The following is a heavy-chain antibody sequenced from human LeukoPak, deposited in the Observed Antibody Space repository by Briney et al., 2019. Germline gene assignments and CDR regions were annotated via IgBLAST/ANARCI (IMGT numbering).Heavy chain of an antibody. CDR3: ATWYNSSRRNAFDI. Sequence: SETLSLTCTVSGGSISGYYWSWIRQPPGKGLEWIGYIYYSGITNYNPSLKTRVTISVDTSKNQFSLRLNSVTAADTAVYYCATWYNSSRRNAFDIWGQGTMVTVSS. J-gene: IGHJ3*02. CDR1: GGSISGYY. CDR2: IYYSGIT. D-gene: IGHD6-13*01. V-gene: IGHV4-59*08.